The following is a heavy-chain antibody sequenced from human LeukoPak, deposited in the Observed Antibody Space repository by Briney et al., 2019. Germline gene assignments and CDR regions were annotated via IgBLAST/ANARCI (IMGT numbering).Heavy chain of an antibody. V-gene: IGHV4-30-2*01. J-gene: IGHJ3*02. D-gene: IGHD1-26*01. CDR3: ARGEDPDAFDI. Sequence: SQTLSLTCTVSGGSISSGGYYWSWIRQPPGKGLEWIGYIYHSGSTYYNPSLKSRVTISVDRSKNQFSLKLSSVTAADTAVYYCARGEDPDAFDIWGQGTMVTVSS. CDR1: GGSISSGGYY. CDR2: IYHSGST.